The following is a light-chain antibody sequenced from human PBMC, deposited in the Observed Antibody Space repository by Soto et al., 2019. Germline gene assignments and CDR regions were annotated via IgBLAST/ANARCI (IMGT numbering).Light chain of an antibody. Sequence: QSALTQPPSASGSPGQSVTISCTGTSSDVGAYNYVSWYQQHPVKAPKLIIYEVSKRPSGVPDRFSGSKSGNTASLTVSGLQAEDEADYYCSSSAGNNLWVFGGGNKVTVL. J-gene: IGLJ2*01. CDR1: SSDVGAYNY. CDR3: SSSAGNNLWV. CDR2: EVS. V-gene: IGLV2-8*01.